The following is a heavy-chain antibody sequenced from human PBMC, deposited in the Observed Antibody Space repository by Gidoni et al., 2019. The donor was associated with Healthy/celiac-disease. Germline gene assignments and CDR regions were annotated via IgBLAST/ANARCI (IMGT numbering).Heavy chain of an antibody. CDR2: IYYSGST. V-gene: IGHV4-59*01. CDR3: ARAERYCSGGSCFDWFDP. CDR1: GGSISSYY. Sequence: QVQLQESGPGLVKPSETLSLPCTVSGGSISSYYWSWIRQPPGKGLEWIGYIYYSGSTNYNPSLKSRVTISVDTSKNQFSLKLSSVTAADTAVYYCARAERYCSGGSCFDWFDPWGQGTLVTVSS. J-gene: IGHJ5*02. D-gene: IGHD2-15*01.